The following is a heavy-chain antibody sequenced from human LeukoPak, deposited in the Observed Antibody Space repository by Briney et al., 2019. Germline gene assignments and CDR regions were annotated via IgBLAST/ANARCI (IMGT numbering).Heavy chain of an antibody. Sequence: PGGSLRLSCAASGFTFSSYGMHWVRQAPGKGLEWVALISYDGSNKYYADSVKGRFTISRDNSKNTLYLQMNSLRAEDTALYYCGRRGSLSDYWGQGSLVSVSS. CDR2: ISYDGSNK. J-gene: IGHJ4*02. D-gene: IGHD3-10*01. V-gene: IGHV3-30*03. CDR1: GFTFSSYG. CDR3: GRRGSLSDY.